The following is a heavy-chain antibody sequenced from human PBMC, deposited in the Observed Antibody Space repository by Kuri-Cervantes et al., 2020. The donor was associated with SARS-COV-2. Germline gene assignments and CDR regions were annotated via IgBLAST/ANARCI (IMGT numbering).Heavy chain of an antibody. CDR3: ANAKGEYDFWSGFRNGWFDN. J-gene: IGHJ5*02. Sequence: GESLKISCAGSGFIFNSFCMHWVRQAPGKGLEWVAVVTNDGSNIYYADSVNGRFTISRDNTKYTLYLEMNRLRAEDTAVYYCANAKGEYDFWSGFRNGWFDNWGQGTLVTVSS. D-gene: IGHD3-3*01. CDR1: GFIFNSFC. V-gene: IGHV3-30*18. CDR2: VTNDGSNI.